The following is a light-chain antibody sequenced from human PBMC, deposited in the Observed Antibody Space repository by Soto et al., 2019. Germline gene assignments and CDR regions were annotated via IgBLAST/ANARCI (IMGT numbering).Light chain of an antibody. V-gene: IGKV3-15*01. CDR1: QSVSSN. CDR2: DAS. CDR3: QQYHNWPIT. Sequence: EVVMTQSPSTLSVSPGEIATLSFTASQSVSSNLAWHQQKPGQAPRILMYDASTRATGISARFSGSGSGTEFTLTISSLQSEDFAVYYCQQYHNWPITFGQGTRLEI. J-gene: IGKJ5*01.